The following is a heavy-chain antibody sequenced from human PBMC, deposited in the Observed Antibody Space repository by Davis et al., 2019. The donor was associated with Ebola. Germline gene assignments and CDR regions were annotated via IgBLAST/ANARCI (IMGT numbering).Heavy chain of an antibody. CDR1: GFTFSSYW. V-gene: IGHV3-7*01. Sequence: PGGSLRLSCAASGFTFSSYWMSWVRQAPGKGLEWVANIKQDGSEKYYVDSVKGRFTISRDNAKNSLYLQMNSLRAEDTAVYYCAREGVAGTLGLYYYYMDVWGKGTTVTVSS. D-gene: IGHD6-19*01. CDR3: AREGVAGTLGLYYYYMDV. CDR2: IKQDGSEK. J-gene: IGHJ6*03.